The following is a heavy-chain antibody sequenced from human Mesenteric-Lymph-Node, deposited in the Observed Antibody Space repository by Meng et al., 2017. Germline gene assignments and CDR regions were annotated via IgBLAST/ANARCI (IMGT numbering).Heavy chain of an antibody. CDR1: GFTFGDYA. CDR2: ISYDGGNN. J-gene: IGHJ3*02. V-gene: IGHV3-30*07. Sequence: GGSLRLSCTASGFTFGDYAMHWVRQAPGKGLEWVAVISYDGGNNYYADSVKGRFTSSRDNSKNTVYLQMNSLRAEDTALYHCARLRVVTGRNDALDIWGQGTLVTVSS. D-gene: IGHD2-21*02. CDR3: ARLRVVTGRNDALDI.